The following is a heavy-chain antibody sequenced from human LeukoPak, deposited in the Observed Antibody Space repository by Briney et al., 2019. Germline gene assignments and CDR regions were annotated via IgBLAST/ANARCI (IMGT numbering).Heavy chain of an antibody. V-gene: IGHV3-53*01. Sequence: GGSLRLSCAASGVTVSSNYMSWVRQAPGKGLESVSVIYSGGSTYYTDSVKGRFTISRDNSKNTLYLQMNSLRAEDTAVYYCARVDTAMVTDYYYYMDVWGKGTTVTVSS. CDR2: IYSGGST. D-gene: IGHD5-18*01. CDR3: ARVDTAMVTDYYYYMDV. J-gene: IGHJ6*03. CDR1: GVTVSSNY.